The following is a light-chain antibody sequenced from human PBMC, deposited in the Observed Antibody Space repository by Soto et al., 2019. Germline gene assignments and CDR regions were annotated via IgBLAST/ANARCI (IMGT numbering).Light chain of an antibody. CDR1: QSVSNNY. Sequence: DIVITQSPRTLSLSPGERATLSCRASQSVSNNYLAWYQQKPGQAPRLLIYGASNRATGIPDRFSGSGSGTDFTLTISRLEPEDFAVYYCQQYGSSGTFGQGTKVDIK. CDR2: GAS. V-gene: IGKV3-20*01. J-gene: IGKJ1*01. CDR3: QQYGSSGT.